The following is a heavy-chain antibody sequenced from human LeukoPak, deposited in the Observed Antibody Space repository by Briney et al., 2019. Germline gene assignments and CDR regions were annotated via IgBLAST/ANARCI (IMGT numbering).Heavy chain of an antibody. Sequence: ASVKVSCKASGYTFTSYGISWVRQAPGQGLEWMGWISAYNGNTNYAQKLQGRVTMTTDTSTSTAYMELRSLRSDDPAVYYCARVDTAMVAGGGDYWGQGTLVTVSS. V-gene: IGHV1-18*01. J-gene: IGHJ4*02. CDR3: ARVDTAMVAGGGDY. CDR1: GYTFTSYG. CDR2: ISAYNGNT. D-gene: IGHD5-18*01.